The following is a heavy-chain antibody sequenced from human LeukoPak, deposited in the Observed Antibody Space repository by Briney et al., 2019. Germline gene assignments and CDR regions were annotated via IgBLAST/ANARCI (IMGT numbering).Heavy chain of an antibody. Sequence: SETLSLTCAVYGGSFSGYHWSWIRQPPGKGLEWIGEINHSGSTNYNPSLKSRVTISVDTSKNQFSLKLSSVTAADTAVYYCARGLWFGELWSDYWGQGTLVTVSS. CDR2: INHSGST. CDR3: ARGLWFGELWSDY. CDR1: GGSFSGYH. D-gene: IGHD3-10*01. J-gene: IGHJ4*02. V-gene: IGHV4-34*01.